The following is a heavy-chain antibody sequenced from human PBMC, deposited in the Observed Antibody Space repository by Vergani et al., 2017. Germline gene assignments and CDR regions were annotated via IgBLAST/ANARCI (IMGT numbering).Heavy chain of an antibody. CDR1: GFSFSGYG. J-gene: IGHJ1*01. D-gene: IGHD3-3*02. CDR3: AKEGNPYDSGSGIFKP. CDR2: IHYDGRKQ. Sequence: QVQLVESGGGVVQPGGALRLSCATPGFSFSGYGMHCVRQAPGKGLEWVAVIHYDGRKQFYAESVKGRFTLSRDNARKTVDVEMTRLQTEDTAVYYCAKEGNPYDSGSGIFKPWGHGTLV. V-gene: IGHV3-30*02.